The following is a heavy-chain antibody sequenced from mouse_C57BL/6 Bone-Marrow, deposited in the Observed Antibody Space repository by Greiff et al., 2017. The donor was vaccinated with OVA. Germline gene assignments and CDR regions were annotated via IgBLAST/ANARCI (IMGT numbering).Heavy chain of an antibody. V-gene: IGHV2-2*01. J-gene: IGHJ4*01. CDR2: IWSGGST. D-gene: IGHD2-13*01. CDR3: ARCDGDSYYYAMDY. Sequence: QVQLKESGPGLVQPSQSLSITCTVSGFSLTSYGVHWVRQSPGKGLEWLGVIWSGGSTDYNAAFISRLSISKDNSKSQVFFKMNSLQADDTAIYYCARCDGDSYYYAMDYWGQGTSVTVSS. CDR1: GFSLTSYG.